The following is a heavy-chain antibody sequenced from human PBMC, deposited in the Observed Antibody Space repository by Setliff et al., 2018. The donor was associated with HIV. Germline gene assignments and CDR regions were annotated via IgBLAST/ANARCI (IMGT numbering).Heavy chain of an antibody. D-gene: IGHD3-22*01. J-gene: IGHJ4*02. CDR2: ISAYNGNT. Sequence: ASVKVSCKASGYTFTSYGISWVRQAPGQGLEWMGWISAYNGNTNYAQKLQGRVTMTTDTSTSTAHMELRSLRSDDTAVYYCARNTYYYDSSGSGGYYFDYWGQGTLVTVSS. CDR3: ARNTYYYDSSGSGGYYFDY. V-gene: IGHV1-18*01. CDR1: GYTFTSYG.